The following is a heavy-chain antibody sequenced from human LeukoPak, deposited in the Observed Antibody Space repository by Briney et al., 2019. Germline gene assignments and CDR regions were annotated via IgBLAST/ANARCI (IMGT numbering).Heavy chain of an antibody. CDR3: ARDLAPGYGDYFYYGMDV. J-gene: IGHJ6*02. CDR2: INPNSGGT. D-gene: IGHD4-17*01. Sequence: ASVKVSCKASGYTFTSYYMHWVRQAPGQGLEWMGWINPNSGGTNYAQKFQGRVTMTRDTSISTAYMELSRLRSDDTAVYYCARDLAPGYGDYFYYGMDVWGQGTTVTVSS. CDR1: GYTFTSYY. V-gene: IGHV1-2*02.